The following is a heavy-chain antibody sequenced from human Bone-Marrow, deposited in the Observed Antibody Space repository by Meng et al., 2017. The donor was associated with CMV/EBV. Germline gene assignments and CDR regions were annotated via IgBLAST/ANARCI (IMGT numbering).Heavy chain of an antibody. V-gene: IGHV3-30*18. CDR2: ISYDGSNK. CDR3: AKDSHFDY. J-gene: IGHJ4*02. Sequence: QVQLVESGGGVVQPGSSLRLSCAASGFTFSSYGMHWVRQAPGKGLEWVAVISYDGSNKYYADSVKGRFIISRDNSKNTLYLQMNSLRAEDTAVYYCAKDSHFDYWGQGTLVTVSS. CDR1: GFTFSSYG.